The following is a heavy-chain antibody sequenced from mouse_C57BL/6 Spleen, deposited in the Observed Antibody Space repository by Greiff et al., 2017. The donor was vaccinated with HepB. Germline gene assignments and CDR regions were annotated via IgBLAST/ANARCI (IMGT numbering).Heavy chain of an antibody. J-gene: IGHJ4*01. CDR3: TRRLYGYDKAMDY. CDR2: IRLKSDNYAT. D-gene: IGHD2-2*01. Sequence: EVHLVESGGGLVQPGGSMKLSCVASGFTFSNYWMNWVRQSPEKGLEWVAQIRLKSDNYATHYAESVKGRFTISRDDSKSSVYLQMNNLRAEDTGIYYCTRRLYGYDKAMDYWGQGTSVTVSS. V-gene: IGHV6-3*01. CDR1: GFTFSNYW.